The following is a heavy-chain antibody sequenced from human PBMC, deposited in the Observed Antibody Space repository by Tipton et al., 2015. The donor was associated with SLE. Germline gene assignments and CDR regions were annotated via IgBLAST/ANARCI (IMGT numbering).Heavy chain of an antibody. Sequence: SLRLSCAASGFTFDDFAVHWVRQAPGKGLEWISGIGWNSGSIGYADSVKGRFTISRDNAKTSLYLQMKRLRAEDTAVYYCSRAYSGSYHDAFDIWGQGTMVTVSS. D-gene: IGHD1-26*01. CDR2: IGWNSGSI. V-gene: IGHV3-9*01. CDR3: SRAYSGSYHDAFDI. J-gene: IGHJ3*02. CDR1: GFTFDDFA.